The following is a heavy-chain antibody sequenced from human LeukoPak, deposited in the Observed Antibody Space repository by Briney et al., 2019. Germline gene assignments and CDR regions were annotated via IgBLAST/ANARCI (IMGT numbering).Heavy chain of an antibody. J-gene: IGHJ5*02. CDR2: INGDGSDT. Sequence: QPGGSLRLSCAASGFTFSTYWMHWVRQAPGKGLVWVSRINGDGSDTSYADSVKGRLTISRDNAKNTLYLQMNSLRAEDTAVYYCARDDYGDYVSGWFDPWGQGTLVTVSS. D-gene: IGHD4-17*01. V-gene: IGHV3-74*01. CDR3: ARDDYGDYVSGWFDP. CDR1: GFTFSTYW.